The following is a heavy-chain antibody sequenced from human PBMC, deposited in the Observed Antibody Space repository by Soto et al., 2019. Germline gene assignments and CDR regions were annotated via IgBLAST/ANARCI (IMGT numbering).Heavy chain of an antibody. Sequence: QITLKESGPTLVKPTQTLTLTCTFSGFSLNTNGVSVGWVRQPPGRALEWLALIYWDDDQHYSPSLKSRLTITKETSKNQVVLTMANMDPVDTATYYGAHRTGYGALFDYWGEGTLVTFSS. CDR3: AHRTGYGALFDY. D-gene: IGHD4-17*01. CDR2: IYWDDDQ. J-gene: IGHJ4*02. CDR1: GFSLNTNGVS. V-gene: IGHV2-5*02.